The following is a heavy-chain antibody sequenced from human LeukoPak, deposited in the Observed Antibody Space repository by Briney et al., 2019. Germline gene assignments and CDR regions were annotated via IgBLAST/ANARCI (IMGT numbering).Heavy chain of an antibody. J-gene: IGHJ3*02. CDR1: GGTFSSYA. CDR2: IIPIFGTA. Sequence: SVKVSCKASGGTFSSYAISWVRQAPGQGLEWMGGIIPIFGTANYAQKFQGRVPITADESTSTAYMELSSLRSEDTAVYYCARGFGDGYNYRHDAFDIWGQGTMVTVSS. V-gene: IGHV1-69*13. CDR3: ARGFGDGYNYRHDAFDI. D-gene: IGHD5-24*01.